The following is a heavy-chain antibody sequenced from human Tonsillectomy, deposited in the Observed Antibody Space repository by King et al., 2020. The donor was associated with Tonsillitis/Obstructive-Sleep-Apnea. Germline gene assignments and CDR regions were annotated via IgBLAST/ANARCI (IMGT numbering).Heavy chain of an antibody. CDR2: ITLNGGDA. J-gene: IGHJ6*04. Sequence: QLVQSGAEVKKPGASVKVFFRASGYIFTDYYIHWVRQAPGQGLELMGRITLNGGDADFAQEFQDRGTLTRDTAMNTAYMELSGLRSDDSAIYYCARDFWSGYLRGYYLDVWGKGTTVTVSS. D-gene: IGHD3-3*01. V-gene: IGHV1-2*06. CDR1: GYIFTDYY. CDR3: ARDFWSGYLRGYYLDV.